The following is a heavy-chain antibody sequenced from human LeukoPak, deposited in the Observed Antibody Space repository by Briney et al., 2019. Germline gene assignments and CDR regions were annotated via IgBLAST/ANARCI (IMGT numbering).Heavy chain of an antibody. CDR1: GYTFTNYG. CDR2: ISAYNGNT. Sequence: ASVKVSCKASGYTFTNYGISWVRQAPGQGLEWMGWISAYNGNTHYAQNLQGRVTMTTDTSTSTAYMELKSLRSDDTAVYYCARARHVDTAMVTMGYWGQGTLVTVSS. CDR3: ARARHVDTAMVTMGY. J-gene: IGHJ4*02. D-gene: IGHD5-18*01. V-gene: IGHV1-18*01.